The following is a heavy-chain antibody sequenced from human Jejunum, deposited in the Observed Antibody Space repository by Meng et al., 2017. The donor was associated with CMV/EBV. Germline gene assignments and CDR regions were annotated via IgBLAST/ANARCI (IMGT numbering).Heavy chain of an antibody. CDR1: GGSGSSGSYY. Sequence: TCPVSGGSGSSGSYYWSWIRQPPGKGLEWIGYIYYSGSTNYNPSLQSRVTISADTSKNQFSLQLNSVTAADTAVYYCARSNIALDFWGQGTLVTVSS. D-gene: IGHD2/OR15-2a*01. J-gene: IGHJ4*02. CDR2: IYYSGST. CDR3: ARSNIALDF. V-gene: IGHV4-61*01.